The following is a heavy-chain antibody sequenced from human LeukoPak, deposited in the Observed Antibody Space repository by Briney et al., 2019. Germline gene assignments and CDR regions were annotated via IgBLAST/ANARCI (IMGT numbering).Heavy chain of an antibody. CDR1: GFTFSSNA. D-gene: IGHD1-26*01. Sequence: AGSLRLSCAAPGFTFSSNAMNWVRQATGKGLEWVLGTRGSGGSTYSADSVKGRFTISRDNSKKTVYLQMNSLRAEDTAVYYCAKDRGLVGSTPSNFDYWGQGTLVTVSS. J-gene: IGHJ4*02. CDR3: AKDRGLVGSTPSNFDY. V-gene: IGHV3-23*01. CDR2: TRGSGGST.